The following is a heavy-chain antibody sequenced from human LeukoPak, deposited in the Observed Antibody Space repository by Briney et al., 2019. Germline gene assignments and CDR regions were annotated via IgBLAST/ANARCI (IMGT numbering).Heavy chain of an antibody. V-gene: IGHV4-61*01. Sequence: SETLSLTCTVSGYSISSGYYWGWIRQPPGKGLEWIGYIYYSGSTNYNPSLKSRVTISVDTSKNQFSLKLSSVTAADTAVYYCAREGYLNNWFDPWGQGTLVTVSS. CDR3: AREGYLNNWFDP. D-gene: IGHD6-13*01. J-gene: IGHJ5*02. CDR1: GYSISSGYY. CDR2: IYYSGST.